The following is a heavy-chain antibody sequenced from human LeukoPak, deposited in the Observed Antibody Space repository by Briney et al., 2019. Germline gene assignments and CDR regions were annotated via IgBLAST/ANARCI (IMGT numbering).Heavy chain of an antibody. D-gene: IGHD1-7*01. Sequence: VGSLRLSCAAPGFTFSSYALNWVRQAPGKGMEWVSGISGSGGSTYYADSMKRRFTISRDNSKNTLYLQMNSPRAEDTAVYYCAKGMGTYYYYMDVWGKGTTVTVSS. J-gene: IGHJ6*03. V-gene: IGHV3-23*01. CDR1: GFTFSSYA. CDR3: AKGMGTYYYYMDV. CDR2: ISGSGGST.